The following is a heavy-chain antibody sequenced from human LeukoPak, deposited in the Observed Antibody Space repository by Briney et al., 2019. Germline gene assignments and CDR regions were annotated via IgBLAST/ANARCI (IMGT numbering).Heavy chain of an antibody. D-gene: IGHD3-9*01. J-gene: IGHJ4*02. CDR2: IYYSGST. V-gene: IGHV4-61*01. CDR3: ARVSYYDILTGYPISPTFDY. CDR1: GVSVSSGSYY. Sequence: SETLSLTCTVSGVSVSSGSYYWSWIRQPPGKGLEWIGYIYYSGSTNYNPSLKSRVTISVDTSKNQFSLKLSSVTAADTAVYYCARVSYYDILTGYPISPTFDYWGQGTLVTVSS.